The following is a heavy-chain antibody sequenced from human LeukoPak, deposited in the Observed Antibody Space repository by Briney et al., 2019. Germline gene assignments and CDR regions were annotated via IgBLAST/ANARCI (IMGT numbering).Heavy chain of an antibody. V-gene: IGHV3-23*01. CDR2: ISGSSTRT. Sequence: GGSLRLSCADSGFTFSSYAMSWVRQAPGKGLEWVSSISGSSTRTYCADSVKGRFTVSRDNPKNTLYLQMNSLRAEDTAVYYCAKQRDYYDSSGYYRGYYFDYWGQGTLVTVSS. CDR3: AKQRDYYDSSGYYRGYYFDY. CDR1: GFTFSSYA. J-gene: IGHJ4*02. D-gene: IGHD3-22*01.